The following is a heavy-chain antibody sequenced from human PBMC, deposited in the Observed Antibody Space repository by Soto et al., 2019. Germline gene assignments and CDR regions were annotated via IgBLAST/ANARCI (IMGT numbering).Heavy chain of an antibody. D-gene: IGHD5-12*01. CDR3: ARAPSAHDSFDL. J-gene: IGHJ5*02. CDR1: GFSFGDYS. CDR2: ISGTGRTI. Sequence: QVQLVESGGGLVKPGGSLRLSCAASGFSFGDYSMSWIRQAPGRGLEWISYISGTGRTIDYANSVKGRFTISRDNADKSLYLQMNSLGAEDTAIYYCARAPSAHDSFDLWGQGTLVTVSS. V-gene: IGHV3-11*01.